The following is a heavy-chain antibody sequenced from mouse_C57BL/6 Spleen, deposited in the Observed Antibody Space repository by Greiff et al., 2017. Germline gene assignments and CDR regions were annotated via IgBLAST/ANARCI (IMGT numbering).Heavy chain of an antibody. J-gene: IGHJ2*01. D-gene: IGHD3-3*01. Sequence: EVKLEESGGDLVKPGGSLKLSCAASGFTFSSYGMSWVRQTPDKRLEWVATISSGGSYTYYPDSVKGRFTISRDNAKNTLYLQMSSLKSEDTAMYYCAREGGTATNFDYWGQGTTLTVSS. V-gene: IGHV5-6*02. CDR3: AREGGTATNFDY. CDR1: GFTFSSYG. CDR2: ISSGGSYT.